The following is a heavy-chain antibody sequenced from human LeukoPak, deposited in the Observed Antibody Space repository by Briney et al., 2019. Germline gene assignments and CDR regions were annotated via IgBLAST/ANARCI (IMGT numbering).Heavy chain of an antibody. D-gene: IGHD3-9*01. J-gene: IGHJ4*02. CDR2: INLHSGGT. V-gene: IGHV1-2*02. CDR3: ARGVYDILTAYYY. Sequence: ASAKVSCKASGYTFTGYYMHWVRQAPGQGLEWMGWINLHSGGTNYAQKFQGRVTMTRDTSISTAYMELSRLTSDDTAVYYCARGVYDILTAYYYWGQGTLVTVSS. CDR1: GYTFTGYY.